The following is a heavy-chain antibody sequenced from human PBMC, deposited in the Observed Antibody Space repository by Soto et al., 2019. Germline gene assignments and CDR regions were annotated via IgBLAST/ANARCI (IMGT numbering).Heavy chain of an antibody. Sequence: ASVKVSCKASGYAFSTYGITWVRQAPGQGLEWMGRIIPILGIANYAQKFQGRVTITADKSTSTAYMELSSLRSEDTAVYYCASSPMTGYEYYFDYWGQGTLVTVSS. D-gene: IGHD3-9*01. V-gene: IGHV1-69*04. CDR1: GYAFSTYG. CDR2: IIPILGIA. J-gene: IGHJ4*02. CDR3: ASSPMTGYEYYFDY.